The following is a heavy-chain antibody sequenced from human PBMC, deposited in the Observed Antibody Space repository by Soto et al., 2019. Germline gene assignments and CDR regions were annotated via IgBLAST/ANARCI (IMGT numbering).Heavy chain of an antibody. Sequence: GGSLILSCAASGFTFSSYAMSWVRQAPGKGLEWVSAISGSGGSTYYADSVKGRFTISRDNSKNTLYLQMNSLRAEDTAVYYCAKSDCTNGVCYTFDYWGQGTLVTVSS. J-gene: IGHJ4*02. CDR2: ISGSGGST. CDR1: GFTFSSYA. V-gene: IGHV3-23*01. CDR3: AKSDCTNGVCYTFDY. D-gene: IGHD2-8*01.